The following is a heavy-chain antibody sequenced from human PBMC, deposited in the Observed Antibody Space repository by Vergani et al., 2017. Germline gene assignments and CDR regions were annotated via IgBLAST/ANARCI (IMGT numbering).Heavy chain of an antibody. CDR1: GDSISGGYH. D-gene: IGHD2-8*01. J-gene: IGHJ4*02. CDR3: ARRRMGTVLYAFDS. CDR2: ISHSGRT. Sequence: QVQLQESGPGLVKASQTLSLTCSVSGDSISGGYHWGWIRQSPGKGLEYIGSISHSGRTYYNPSLAGRLTISVYMSKNEFSLKVASLTAADTAVYYCARRRMGTVLYAFDSWGQGILVTVSS. V-gene: IGHV4-38-2*02.